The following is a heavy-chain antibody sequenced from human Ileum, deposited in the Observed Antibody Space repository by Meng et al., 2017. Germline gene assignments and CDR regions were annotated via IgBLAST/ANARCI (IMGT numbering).Heavy chain of an antibody. J-gene: IGHJ4*02. D-gene: IGHD1-26*01. V-gene: IGHV4-4*02. CDR1: CGSISTSDW. Sequence: LQQPGPGLRKPSGPLSVTCAVSCGSISTSDWWSWVRQPPGKGLEWIGEIHHSGSTNYNPSLKSRVTISVDKSKNQFSLKLNSVTAADTAVYYCAREWSGSYRHFDYWGQGTLVTVSS. CDR2: IHHSGST. CDR3: AREWSGSYRHFDY.